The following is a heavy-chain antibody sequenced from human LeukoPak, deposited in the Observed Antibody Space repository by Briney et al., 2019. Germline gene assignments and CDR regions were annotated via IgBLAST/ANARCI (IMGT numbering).Heavy chain of an antibody. CDR2: IIPIFGTA. V-gene: IGHV1-69*13. CDR1: GGTFSSYA. CDR3: ARGPIAARPNYYFDY. J-gene: IGHJ4*02. D-gene: IGHD6-6*01. Sequence: SVTVSCTASGGTFSSYAISWVRQAPGQGLEWRGGIIPIFGTANYAQKFQGRVTITADESRSTAYMELSSLRSEDTAVYYCARGPIAARPNYYFDYWGQGTLVTVSS.